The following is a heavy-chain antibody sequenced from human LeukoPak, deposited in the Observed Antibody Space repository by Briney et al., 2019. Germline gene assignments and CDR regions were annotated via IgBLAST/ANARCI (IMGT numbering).Heavy chain of an antibody. CDR3: ARVGVVVPAAPNFDL. D-gene: IGHD2-2*01. CDR2: IYTSGST. CDR1: GGSISSYY. V-gene: IGHV4-4*07. Sequence: SETLSLTCTVSGGSISSYYWSWIRQPAGKGLEWIRRIYTSGSTNYNPSLKSRVTMSVDTSKNQFSLKLSSVTAADTAVYYCARVGVVVPAAPNFDLWGRGTLVTVSS. J-gene: IGHJ2*01.